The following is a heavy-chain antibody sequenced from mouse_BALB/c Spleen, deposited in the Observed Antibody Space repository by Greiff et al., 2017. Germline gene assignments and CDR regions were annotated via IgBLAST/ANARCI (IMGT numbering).Heavy chain of an antibody. V-gene: IGHV5-4*02. CDR1: GFTFSDYY. CDR3: ARGRGYFDV. J-gene: IGHJ1*01. CDR2: ISDGGSYT. Sequence: EVKVVESGGGLVKPGGSLKLSCAASGFTFSDYYMYWVRQTPEKRLEWVATISDGGSYTYYPDSVKGRFTISRDNAKNNLYLQMSSLKSEDTAMYYCARGRGYFDVWGAGTTVTVSS.